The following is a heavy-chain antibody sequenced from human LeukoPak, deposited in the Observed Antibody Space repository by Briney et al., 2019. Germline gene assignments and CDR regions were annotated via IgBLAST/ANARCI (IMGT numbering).Heavy chain of an antibody. Sequence: GGSLRLSCAASGSTFSSYAMSWVRQAPGKGLEWVSTISGSGGSTYYADSVKGRFTISRDNSKNTLYLQMNSLRAEDTAVYYCAKGGGLAAAGLDYWGQGTLVTVSS. D-gene: IGHD6-13*01. CDR3: AKGGGLAAAGLDY. J-gene: IGHJ4*02. CDR2: ISGSGGST. CDR1: GSTFSSYA. V-gene: IGHV3-23*01.